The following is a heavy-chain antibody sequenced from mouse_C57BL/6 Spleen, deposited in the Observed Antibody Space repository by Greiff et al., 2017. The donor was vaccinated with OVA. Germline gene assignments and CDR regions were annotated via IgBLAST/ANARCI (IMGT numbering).Heavy chain of an antibody. D-gene: IGHD1-1*01. Sequence: QVQLQQSGAELARPGASVKLSCKASGYTFTSYGISWVKQRTGQGLEWIGEIYPRSGNTYYNEKFKGKATLTADKSSSTAYMELRSLTSEDSAVYFCARKVTTESEYAMDYWGQGTSVTVSS. CDR1: GYTFTSYG. CDR3: ARKVTTESEYAMDY. J-gene: IGHJ4*01. V-gene: IGHV1-81*01. CDR2: IYPRSGNT.